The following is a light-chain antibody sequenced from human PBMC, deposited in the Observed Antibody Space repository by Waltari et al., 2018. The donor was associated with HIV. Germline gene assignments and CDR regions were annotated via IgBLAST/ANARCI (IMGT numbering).Light chain of an antibody. J-gene: IGLJ3*02. CDR1: TYAFGPYRL. V-gene: IGLV2-14*03. CDR3: STHTANHTLG. Sequence: QSTLPQPASVSGSPGQSVTLSRPGPTYAFGPYRLLSLYQLRPGSVPKVIIYEVSSRPSGVSHRFSGSRSGNTASLTISGLQAEDEAIYYCSTHTANHTLGFGGGTKLTVL. CDR2: EVS.